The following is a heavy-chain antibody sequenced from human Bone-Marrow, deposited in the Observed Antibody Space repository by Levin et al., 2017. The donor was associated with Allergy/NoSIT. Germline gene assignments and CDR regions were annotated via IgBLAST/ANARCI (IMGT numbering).Heavy chain of an antibody. CDR1: GGSIGGYY. CDR2: VFSSGFT. V-gene: IGHV4-4*09. CDR3: AGGLGGNSYYFDY. D-gene: IGHD4-23*01. J-gene: IGHJ4*02. Sequence: PSETLSLTCTVSGGSIGGYYLTWIRQPPGKTLEWIGFVFSSGFTNYNPSLKSRLSMSVDTSKNQFSLTLNSVTTADTAVYFCAGGLGGNSYYFDYWGRGTLVAVS.